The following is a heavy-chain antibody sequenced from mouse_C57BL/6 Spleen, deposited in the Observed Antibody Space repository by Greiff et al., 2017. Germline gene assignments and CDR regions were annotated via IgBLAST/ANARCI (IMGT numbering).Heavy chain of an antibody. D-gene: IGHD1-1*01. Sequence: EVKLMESGGDLVKPGGSLKLSCAASGFTFSSYGMSWVRQTPDKRLGWVATISSGGSYTYYPDSVKGRFTISRDNAKNTLYLQMSSLKSEDTAMYYCARDYGSSYSADWYFDVWGTGTTVTVSS. V-gene: IGHV5-6*01. CDR3: ARDYGSSYSADWYFDV. CDR2: ISSGGSYT. CDR1: GFTFSSYG. J-gene: IGHJ1*03.